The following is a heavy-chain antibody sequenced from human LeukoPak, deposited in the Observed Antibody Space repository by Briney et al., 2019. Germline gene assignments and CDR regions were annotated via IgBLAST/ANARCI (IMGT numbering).Heavy chain of an antibody. CDR3: ASSWVRGSGWYESS. CDR1: GYTFTSYG. D-gene: IGHD6-19*01. J-gene: IGHJ4*02. V-gene: IGHV1-18*01. Sequence: GASVKVSCKASGYTFTSYGISWVRQAPGQGLEWMGWISAYNGNTNYAQELQGRVTMTTDTSTSTAYMELRSLRSDDTAVYYCASSWVRGSGWYESSWGQGTLVTVSS. CDR2: ISAYNGNT.